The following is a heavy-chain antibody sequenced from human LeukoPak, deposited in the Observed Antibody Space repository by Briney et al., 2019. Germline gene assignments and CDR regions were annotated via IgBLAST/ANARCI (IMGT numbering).Heavy chain of an antibody. CDR3: ARDRDYYPFDY. V-gene: IGHV1-46*01. J-gene: IGHJ4*02. D-gene: IGHD1-26*01. Sequence: ASVKVSCKASGGTFSSYGISWVRQAPGQGLGWMGIINPSGGSTSYAQKFQGSVTMTRDTSTSTVYMELSSLRSEDTAVYYCARDRDYYPFDYWGQGTLVTVSS. CDR1: GGTFSSYG. CDR2: INPSGGST.